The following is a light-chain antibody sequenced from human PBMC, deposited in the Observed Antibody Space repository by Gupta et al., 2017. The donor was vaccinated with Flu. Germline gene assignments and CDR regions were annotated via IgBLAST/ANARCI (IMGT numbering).Light chain of an antibody. Sequence: QSALTQPRSVSGSPGQSVTISCTGTSSDVGGYNYVSWYQQHPGKAPKLMIYDVSNWPSGVPDRFSGSKYGNTASLTISGLQAEDEADYYCCSYAGGPWVFGGGTKLTVL. J-gene: IGLJ3*02. CDR2: DVS. CDR1: SSDVGGYNY. V-gene: IGLV2-11*01. CDR3: CSYAGGPWV.